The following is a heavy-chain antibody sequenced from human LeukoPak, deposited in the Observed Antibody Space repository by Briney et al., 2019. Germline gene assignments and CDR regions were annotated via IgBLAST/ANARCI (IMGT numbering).Heavy chain of an antibody. CDR1: GGSFSGYY. CDR2: INHSGST. CDR3: ASYSSGWYSDAFDI. V-gene: IGHV4-34*01. D-gene: IGHD6-19*01. Sequence: SETLSLTCAVYGGSFSGYYWSWIRQPPGKGLEWIGEINHSGSTNYNPSLKSRVTISVDTSKNQFSLKLSSVTAADTAAYYCASYSSGWYSDAFDIWGQGTMVTVSS. J-gene: IGHJ3*02.